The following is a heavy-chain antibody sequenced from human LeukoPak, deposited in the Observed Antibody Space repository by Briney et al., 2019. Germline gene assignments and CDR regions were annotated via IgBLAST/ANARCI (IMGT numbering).Heavy chain of an antibody. CDR3: ARENDADFDY. CDR1: GFTFSNHW. J-gene: IGHJ4*02. V-gene: IGHV3-7*01. Sequence: GGSLRLSCTASGFTFSNHWMNWVRQAPGKGLEWVANIRGDGGDTLYVDSVRGRFTISRDNSKNSLYLQMNSLRVKDTAMYYCARENDADFDYWGQGTRVTVSS. CDR2: IRGDGGDT.